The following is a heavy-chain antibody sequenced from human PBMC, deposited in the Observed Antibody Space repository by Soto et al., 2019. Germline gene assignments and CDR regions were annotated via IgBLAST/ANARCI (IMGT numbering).Heavy chain of an antibody. CDR3: AHSLPLWFGELLSDWFDP. J-gene: IGHJ5*02. Sequence: GSCPTLVNPTQNLTLNRPFSWFSLSTSGVGVGWIRQPPGKALEWLALIYWDDDKRYSPFLKSRLTITKDTSKNQVVLTMTNMDPVDTATYYCAHSLPLWFGELLSDWFDPWGQGTLVTVSS. D-gene: IGHD3-10*01. CDR1: WFSLSTSGVG. CDR2: IYWDDDK. V-gene: IGHV2-5*02.